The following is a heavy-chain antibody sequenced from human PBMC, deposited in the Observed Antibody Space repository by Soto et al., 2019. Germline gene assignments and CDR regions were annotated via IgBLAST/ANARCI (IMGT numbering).Heavy chain of an antibody. CDR2: INDSGST. D-gene: IGHD2-15*01. CDR3: ARTRGQNCNGGNCYFGMDV. Sequence: SETLSLTCAVSGGSVRGYYWSWIRQPPGKGLEWIGEINDSGSTNYNPSFQGHVTISADKSISTAYLQWSSLKASDTAMYYCARTRGQNCNGGNCYFGMDVWGQGTTVTVSS. CDR1: GGSVRGYY. J-gene: IGHJ6*02. V-gene: IGHV4-34*01.